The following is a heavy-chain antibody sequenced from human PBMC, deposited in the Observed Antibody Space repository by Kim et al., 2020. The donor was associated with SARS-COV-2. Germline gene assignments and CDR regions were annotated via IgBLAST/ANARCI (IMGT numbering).Heavy chain of an antibody. V-gene: IGHV4-39*01. CDR1: GGSISSSSYY. D-gene: IGHD1-7*01. Sequence: SETLSLTCTVSGGSISSSSYYWGWIRQPPGKGLEWIGSIFYTGSTFYNPSLKSRVSMSIDTSKNQFSLTLTSVTAADTATYYCVRHYWNYNFHLWGRGTLVSVSS. J-gene: IGHJ2*01. CDR2: IFYTGST. CDR3: VRHYWNYNFHL.